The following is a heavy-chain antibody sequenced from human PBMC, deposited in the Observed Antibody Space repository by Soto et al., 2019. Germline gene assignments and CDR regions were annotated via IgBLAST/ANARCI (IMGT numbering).Heavy chain of an antibody. V-gene: IGHV3-30*18. CDR2: ISYDGSNK. J-gene: IGHJ4*02. CDR1: GFTFSSYG. Sequence: QVQLVESGGGVVQPGRSLRLSCAASGFTFSSYGMHWVRQAPGKGLEWVAVISYDGSNKYYADSVKGRFTISRDNSKNTLYLQMNRLRAEDTAVYYCAKWGYSYGLDYWGQGTLVTVSS. D-gene: IGHD5-18*01. CDR3: AKWGYSYGLDY.